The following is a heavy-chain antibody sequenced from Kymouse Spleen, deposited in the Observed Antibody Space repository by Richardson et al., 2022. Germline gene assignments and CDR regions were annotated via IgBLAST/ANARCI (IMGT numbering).Heavy chain of an antibody. Sequence: QVQLQQWGAGLLKPSETLSLTCAVYGGSFSGYYWSWIRQPPGKGLEWIGEINHSGSTNYNPSLKSRVTISVDTSKNQFSLKLSSVTAADTAVYYCARGSKGVHDFWADAFDIWGQGTMVTVSS. CDR3: ARGSKGVHDFWADAFDI. J-gene: IGHJ3*02. V-gene: IGHV4-34*01. CDR2: INHSGST. CDR1: GGSFSGYY. D-gene: IGHD3-3*01.